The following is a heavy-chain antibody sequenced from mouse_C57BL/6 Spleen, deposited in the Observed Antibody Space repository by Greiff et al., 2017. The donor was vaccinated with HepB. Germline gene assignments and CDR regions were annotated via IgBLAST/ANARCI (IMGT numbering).Heavy chain of an antibody. Sequence: VQLQQSGAELVKPGASVKISCKASGYAFSSYWMNWVKQRPGKGLEWIGQIYPGDGDTNYNGKLKGKATLTADKSSSTSYMQLSSLTSADSAVYFCARSDYGSSLSYWGQGTLVTVSA. J-gene: IGHJ3*01. CDR2: IYPGDGDT. V-gene: IGHV1-80*01. D-gene: IGHD1-1*01. CDR3: ARSDYGSSLSY. CDR1: GYAFSSYW.